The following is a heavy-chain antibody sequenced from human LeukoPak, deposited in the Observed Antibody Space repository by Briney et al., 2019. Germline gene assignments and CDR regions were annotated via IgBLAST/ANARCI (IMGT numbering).Heavy chain of an antibody. CDR3: ARATGTWGHDGFDI. V-gene: IGHV1-18*01. Sequence: ASVKVSGKAYGYTFMSHGTSWVRQAPGQGLEWMGWISGSSSNTNYAQRLQGRVTMTTDTSTTTAYMELRSLRSDDTAVYYCARATGTWGHDGFDIWGQGTMVTVSS. D-gene: IGHD3-16*01. CDR2: ISGSSSNT. CDR1: GYTFMSHG. J-gene: IGHJ3*02.